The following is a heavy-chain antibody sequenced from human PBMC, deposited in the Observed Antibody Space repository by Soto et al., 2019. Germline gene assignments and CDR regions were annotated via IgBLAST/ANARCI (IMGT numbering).Heavy chain of an antibody. V-gene: IGHV3-23*01. Sequence: GSMKLASAPPRFTLKNWAMSVARTATGTGLEWVSDISAVGCITMKADSVKGRFTVSRDKATNTRYLQMHSLRGEDRAVYDRAKVESPYYYVTSGYLHYWCKGTLVSV. J-gene: IGHJ4*02. D-gene: IGHD3-22*01. CDR1: RFTLKNWA. CDR3: AKVESPYYYVTSGYLHY. CDR2: ISAVGCIT.